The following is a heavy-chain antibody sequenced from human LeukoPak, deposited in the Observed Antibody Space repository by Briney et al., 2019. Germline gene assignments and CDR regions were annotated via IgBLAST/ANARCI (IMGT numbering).Heavy chain of an antibody. CDR1: GYSISSGYY. CDR3: ARDYGDYDY. V-gene: IGHV4-38-2*02. D-gene: IGHD4-17*01. Sequence: SETLSLTCTVSGYSISSGYYWGWIRQPPGQGLEWIGSIYHSGSTYYNPSLKSRVTISVDTSKNQFSLKLSSVTAADTAVYYCARDYGDYDYWGQGTLVTVSS. J-gene: IGHJ4*02. CDR2: IYHSGST.